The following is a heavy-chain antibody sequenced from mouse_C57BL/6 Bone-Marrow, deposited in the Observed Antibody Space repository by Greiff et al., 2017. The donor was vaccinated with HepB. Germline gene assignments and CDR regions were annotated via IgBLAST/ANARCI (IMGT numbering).Heavy chain of an antibody. CDR2: ISSGGSYT. D-gene: IGHD1-1*01. CDR3: ARLLLRLDY. Sequence: EVKLVESGGDLVKPGGSLKLSCAASGFTFSSYGMSWVRQTPDKRLEWVATISSGGSYTYYPDSVKGRFTISRDNAKNTLYLQMSSLKSEDTAMYYCARLLLRLDYWGQGTTLTVSS. J-gene: IGHJ2*01. V-gene: IGHV5-6*01. CDR1: GFTFSSYG.